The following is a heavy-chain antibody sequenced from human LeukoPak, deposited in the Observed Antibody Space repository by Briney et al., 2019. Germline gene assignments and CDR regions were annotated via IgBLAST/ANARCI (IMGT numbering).Heavy chain of an antibody. D-gene: IGHD1-1*01. CDR3: ATENGQAWFDP. CDR1: GGSFSGYY. J-gene: IGHJ5*02. V-gene: IGHV4-34*01. CDR2: INHSGST. Sequence: SETLSLTCAVYGGSFSGYYSSWIRQPPGKGLEWIGEINHSGSTNYNPSLKSRVTISVDTSKNQFSLKLSSVTAADTAVYYCATENGQAWFDPWSQGTLVTVSS.